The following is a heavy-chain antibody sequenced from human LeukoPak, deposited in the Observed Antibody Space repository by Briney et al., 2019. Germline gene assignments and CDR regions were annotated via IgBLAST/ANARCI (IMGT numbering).Heavy chain of an antibody. Sequence: GGSLRLSCAASGFTFSSYAMSWVRQAPGKGLEWVSAISGSGGSTYYADSVKGRFTISRDNSKNTLYLQMNSLRAEDTAVYYCAKDLRGGTSSAGFDYWGQGTLVTVSS. CDR2: ISGSGGST. CDR1: GFTFSSYA. CDR3: AKDLRGGTSSAGFDY. J-gene: IGHJ4*02. V-gene: IGHV3-23*01. D-gene: IGHD2-2*01.